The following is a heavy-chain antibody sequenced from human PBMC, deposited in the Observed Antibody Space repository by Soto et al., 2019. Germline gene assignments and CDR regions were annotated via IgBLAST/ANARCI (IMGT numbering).Heavy chain of an antibody. CDR2: IHTGGSA. CDR3: ATGVDNAKVHH. Sequence: EVQVAESGGDLVQPGGSLRLSCAASGFIVSNNYMTWVRQAPGEGLEWVSSIHTGGSAYYADSVKGRFTISRDTSKNTVSLPMNSLRAEDTAVYYCATGVDNAKVHHWGQGTLVTVSS. D-gene: IGHD3-3*01. V-gene: IGHV3-66*01. J-gene: IGHJ1*01. CDR1: GFIVSNNY.